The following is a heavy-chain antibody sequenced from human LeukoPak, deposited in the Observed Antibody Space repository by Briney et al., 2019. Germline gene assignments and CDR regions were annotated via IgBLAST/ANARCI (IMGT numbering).Heavy chain of an antibody. V-gene: IGHV3-30*02. J-gene: IGHJ4*02. CDR1: GFTFSSYG. CDR3: AKSQARGYYDSSGLDY. CDR2: IRYDGSNK. Sequence: GGSLRLSCAASGFTFSSYGMHWVRHAPGKGLEWVAFIRYDGSNKYYADSVKGRFTISRDNSKNTLYLQMNTLRAEDTPVYYCAKSQARGYYDSSGLDYWGQGTLVTVSS. D-gene: IGHD3-22*01.